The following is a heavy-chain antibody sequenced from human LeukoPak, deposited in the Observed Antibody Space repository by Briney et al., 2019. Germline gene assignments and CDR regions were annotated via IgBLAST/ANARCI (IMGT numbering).Heavy chain of an antibody. V-gene: IGHV5-51*01. CDR2: IYPGDCDT. CDR3: GVHNYDSNVYYYFDF. CDR1: GYPFTRYW. Sequence: RGESLEISCEGSGYPFTRYWRGGARQMPGKGREGMGVIYPGDCDTTYSPPFQGQVTISADKSISTASLEWSSLEASDRGMYSCGVHNYDSNVYYYFDFWGQGTLVTVSS. J-gene: IGHJ4*02. D-gene: IGHD3-22*01.